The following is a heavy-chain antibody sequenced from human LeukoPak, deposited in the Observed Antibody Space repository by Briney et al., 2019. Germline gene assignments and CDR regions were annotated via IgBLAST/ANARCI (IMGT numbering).Heavy chain of an antibody. CDR3: ARVAGAFDI. Sequence: GASVKVSCKASGYTFTSYGISWVRQAPGQGLEWMGIIYPGDSDTRYSPSFQGQVTISADKSISTAYLQWSSLKASDTAMYYCARVAGAFDIWGQGTMVTVSS. J-gene: IGHJ3*02. CDR2: IYPGDSDT. V-gene: IGHV5-51*03. CDR1: GYTFTSYG.